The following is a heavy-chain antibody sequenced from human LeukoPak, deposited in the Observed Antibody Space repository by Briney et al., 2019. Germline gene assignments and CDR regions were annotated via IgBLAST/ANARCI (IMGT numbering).Heavy chain of an antibody. J-gene: IGHJ4*02. Sequence: GGSLRLSCAASGFTFDDYTMHWVRQAPGTGLEWVSVIYTDGSTYYADSVKGRFTISRDNSKNTLSLQMNSLRAEDTAVYYCARGLYYYDSSGYLYYWGQGTLVTVSS. D-gene: IGHD3-22*01. V-gene: IGHV3-53*01. CDR1: GFTFDDYT. CDR2: IYTDGST. CDR3: ARGLYYYDSSGYLYY.